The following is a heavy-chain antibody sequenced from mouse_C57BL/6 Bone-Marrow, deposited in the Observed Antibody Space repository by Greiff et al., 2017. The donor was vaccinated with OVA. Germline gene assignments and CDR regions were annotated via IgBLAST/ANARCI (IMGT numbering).Heavy chain of an antibody. V-gene: IGHV1-47*01. CDR3: ARRCGTGNYAMDY. CDR1: GYTFTTYP. D-gene: IGHD4-1*01. CDR2: FHPYNDDT. J-gene: IGHJ4*01. Sequence: VHLVESGAELVKPGASVKMSCKASGYTFTTYPIEWMKQNHGKSLEWIGNFHPYNDDTKYNEKFKGKATLTVEKSSSTVYLELSRLTSDDSAVYYCARRCGTGNYAMDYWGQGTSVTVSS.